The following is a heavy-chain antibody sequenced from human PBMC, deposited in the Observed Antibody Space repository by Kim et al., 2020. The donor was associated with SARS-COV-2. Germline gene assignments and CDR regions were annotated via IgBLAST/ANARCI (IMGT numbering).Heavy chain of an antibody. CDR3: ARERGIAARPIDY. D-gene: IGHD6-6*01. CDR1: GYILSHYA. V-gene: IGHV7-4-1*02. Sequence: ASVKVSCKASGYILSHYALNWVRQAPGQGPEWMGWINTNTGDPTYAQGFTGRFVFSLDTSVSTAYLQISSLKAEDTAVYYCARERGIAARPIDYWGQGTLVTVSS. CDR2: INTNTGDP. J-gene: IGHJ4*02.